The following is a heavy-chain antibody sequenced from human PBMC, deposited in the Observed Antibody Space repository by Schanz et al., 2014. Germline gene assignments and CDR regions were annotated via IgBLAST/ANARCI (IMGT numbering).Heavy chain of an antibody. CDR3: ARDFSADVGNYFDY. Sequence: QVQLVQSGDEVKKPGASVKVSCKTSGYTFSDYGITWVRQAPGQGLEWMGRIIPILGIANYAQKFQGRVTITADKSTSTAYMELTSLRFDDTAVYYCARDFSADVGNYFDYWGQGTLVTVSS. V-gene: IGHV1-69*04. D-gene: IGHD1-26*01. CDR2: IIPILGIA. CDR1: GYTFSDYG. J-gene: IGHJ4*02.